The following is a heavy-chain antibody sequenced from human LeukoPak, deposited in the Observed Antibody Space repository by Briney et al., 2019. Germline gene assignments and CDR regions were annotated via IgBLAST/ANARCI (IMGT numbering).Heavy chain of an antibody. J-gene: IGHJ4*02. V-gene: IGHV3-74*01. CDR2: IKSDGTTT. CDR1: GFTFTSYW. D-gene: IGHD3-3*01. CDR3: ARGMFGGYCTDY. Sequence: GGSLRLSCAASGFTFTSYWIHWVRQAPGKGLVWVSRIKSDGTTTNYADSVQGRFTISRDNTKNTVYLQMNGLRTEDTAVYYCARGMFGGYCTDYWGQGTLVTVSS.